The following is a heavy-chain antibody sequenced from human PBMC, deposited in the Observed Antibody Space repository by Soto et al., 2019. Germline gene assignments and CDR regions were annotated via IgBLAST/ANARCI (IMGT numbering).Heavy chain of an antibody. CDR3: ARLFKSSGYEFDY. V-gene: IGHV4-39*01. J-gene: IGHJ4*02. D-gene: IGHD5-12*01. Sequence: QLQLQESGPGLVKPSETLSLTCTVSGGSISSSSYYWGWIRQPPGKGLEWIGSIYYSGSTYYNPSLKSRVTISVDTSKNQFSLKLSSVTAADTAVYYCARLFKSSGYEFDYWGQGTLVTVSS. CDR2: IYYSGST. CDR1: GGSISSSSYY.